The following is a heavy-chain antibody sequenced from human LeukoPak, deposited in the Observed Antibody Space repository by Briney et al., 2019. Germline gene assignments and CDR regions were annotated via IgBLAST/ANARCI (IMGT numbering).Heavy chain of an antibody. Sequence: VASVKVSCKASGYTFTSYDINWVRQATGQGLEWMGLMNPNSGNTGYAQKFQGRVTMTRNTSISTAYMELSSLRSEDTAVYYCARRGPHYSGKWDAGWFDPWGQGTLVTVSS. CDR2: MNPNSGNT. CDR1: GYTFTSYD. J-gene: IGHJ5*02. CDR3: ARRGPHYSGKWDAGWFDP. D-gene: IGHD4-23*01. V-gene: IGHV1-8*01.